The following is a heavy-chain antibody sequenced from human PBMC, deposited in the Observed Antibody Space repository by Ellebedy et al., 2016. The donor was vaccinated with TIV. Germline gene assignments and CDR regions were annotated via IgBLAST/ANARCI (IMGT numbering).Heavy chain of an antibody. CDR1: GFNFSAFP. Sequence: PGGSLRLSCAASGFNFSAFPMRWVRPAPGKGLEWVAVISSDGTNKFYSDSVKGRFTISRDNSRNTVYLQMNSLRPDDTAVYFSARESGTSRDAYFYMDVWGNGTTVTVSS. D-gene: IGHD3-10*01. CDR2: ISSDGTNK. CDR3: ARESGTSRDAYFYMDV. V-gene: IGHV3-30*04. J-gene: IGHJ6*03.